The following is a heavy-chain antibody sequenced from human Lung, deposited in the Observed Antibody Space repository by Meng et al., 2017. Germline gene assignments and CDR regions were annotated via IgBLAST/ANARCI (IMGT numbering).Heavy chain of an antibody. V-gene: IGHV4-34*01. CDR2: INHSGST. J-gene: IGHJ4*02. CDR3: ARGPTTMAHDFDY. Sequence: VQLQKWGEVLLRPSKTLSLTCVACGGSFIDYYCSWIRQPPGKGLEWIGEINHSGSTNYNPSLESRATISVDTSQNNLSLKLSSVTAADSAVYYCARGPTTMAHDFDYWGQGTMVTVSS. CDR1: GGSFIDYY. D-gene: IGHD4-11*01.